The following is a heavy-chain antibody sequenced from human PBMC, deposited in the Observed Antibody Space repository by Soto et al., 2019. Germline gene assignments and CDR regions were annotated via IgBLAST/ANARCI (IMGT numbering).Heavy chain of an antibody. D-gene: IGHD3-10*01. CDR2: ISAYNGNT. Sequence: GASVKVSCKASGYTFTSYGISWVRQAPGQGLEWMGWISAYNGNTNYAQKLQGRVTMTTDTSTSTAYMELRSLRSDDTAVYYCARESAITMVRGALSPWYPWGQGTLVTVSS. J-gene: IGHJ5*02. CDR1: GYTFTSYG. CDR3: ARESAITMVRGALSPWYP. V-gene: IGHV1-18*01.